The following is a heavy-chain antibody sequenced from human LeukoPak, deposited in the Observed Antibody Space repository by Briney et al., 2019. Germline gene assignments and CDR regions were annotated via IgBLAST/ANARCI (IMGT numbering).Heavy chain of an antibody. CDR2: MSGDERLN. V-gene: IGHV3-7*01. J-gene: IGHJ3*01. CDR3: VRDLSPVADRHVWYVARDF. Sequence: GSLTLSCIASGCTITSYGKTWIRQPPGKGQDLVWNMSGDERLNKYMASVKRRFTISTDNAKNSLYMQLNSLTAEDTAIYYCVRDLSPVADRHVWYVARDFWGQGTMVTVSS. CDR1: GCTITSYG. D-gene: IGHD4-23*01.